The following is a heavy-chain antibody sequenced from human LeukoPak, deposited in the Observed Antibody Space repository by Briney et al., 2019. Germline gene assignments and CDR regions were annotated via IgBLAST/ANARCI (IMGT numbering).Heavy chain of an antibody. CDR1: GFTFSSYE. CDR2: ISSSGSTK. Sequence: PGGSLRLSCAASGFTFSSYEMNWVRQAPGKGLEWVSYISSSGSTKYYADSVKGRFTISRDNAKNSLYLQMNSLRAEDTAVYYCARAFLYYFDSSGYYRAFDIWGQGTMVTVSS. CDR3: ARAFLYYFDSSGYYRAFDI. J-gene: IGHJ3*02. D-gene: IGHD3-22*01. V-gene: IGHV3-48*03.